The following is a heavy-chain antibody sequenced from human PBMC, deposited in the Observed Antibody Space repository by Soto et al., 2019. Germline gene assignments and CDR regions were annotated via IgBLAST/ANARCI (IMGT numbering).Heavy chain of an antibody. V-gene: IGHV3-64D*08. CDR1: GFTFSSYA. CDR3: VKEVDSGPLLLNFDY. Sequence: GGSLRLSCSASGFTFSSYAMHWVRQAPGKGLEYVSAISSNGGSTYYADSVKGRFTISRDNSKNTLYLQMSSLRAEDTAVYYCVKEVDSGPLLLNFDYWGQGTLVTVSS. D-gene: IGHD5-12*01. J-gene: IGHJ4*02. CDR2: ISSNGGST.